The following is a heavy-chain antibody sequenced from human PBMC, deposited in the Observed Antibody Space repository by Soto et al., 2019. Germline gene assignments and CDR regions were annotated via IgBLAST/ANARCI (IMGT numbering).Heavy chain of an antibody. CDR2: INDNGNLR. CDR1: GFTFGSYA. D-gene: IGHD2-21*02. CDR3: AKAFGDWYPFEK. J-gene: IGHJ4*02. Sequence: PGGSLRLSCVASGFTFGSYAMTWVRRAPGKGLEWVSTINDNGNLRYYAESVRGRFTISRDNSKNTLYLQLNNLRAEDSARYHCAKAFGDWYPFEKWGLGALVTVSS. V-gene: IGHV3-23*01.